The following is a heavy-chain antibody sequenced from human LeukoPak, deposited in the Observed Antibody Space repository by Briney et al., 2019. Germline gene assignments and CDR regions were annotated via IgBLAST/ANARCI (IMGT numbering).Heavy chain of an antibody. CDR2: ISSSSSYI. D-gene: IGHD6-19*01. Sequence: GGSLRLSCAASGFTFSSYSMNWVRRAPGKGLEWVSSISSSSSYIYYADSVKGRFTISRDNAKNSLYLQMNSLRAEDTAVYYCARDYSSGWYGTHYYGMDVWSQGTTVTVSS. J-gene: IGHJ6*02. V-gene: IGHV3-21*04. CDR3: ARDYSSGWYGTHYYGMDV. CDR1: GFTFSSYS.